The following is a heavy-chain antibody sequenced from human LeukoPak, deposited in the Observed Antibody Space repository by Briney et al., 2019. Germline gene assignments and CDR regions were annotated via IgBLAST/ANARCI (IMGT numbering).Heavy chain of an antibody. V-gene: IGHV1-18*04. Sequence: GASVKVSCKASGYTFTGYYMHWVRQAPGQGLEWMGWISSYNGNTNYAQKFQGRFAMTTDTYTSTAYMELRSLRAEDTAVYYCAKDRYCSSTSCYLHFQHWGQGTLVTVSS. D-gene: IGHD2-2*01. CDR3: AKDRYCSSTSCYLHFQH. CDR2: ISSYNGNT. CDR1: GYTFTGYY. J-gene: IGHJ1*01.